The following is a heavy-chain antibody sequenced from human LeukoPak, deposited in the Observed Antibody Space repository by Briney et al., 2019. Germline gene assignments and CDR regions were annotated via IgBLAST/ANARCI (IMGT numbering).Heavy chain of an antibody. D-gene: IGHD1-7*01. Sequence: GGSLRLSCAASGFIFSDYYLTWIRQAPEKGLEWVGYISSSGSAIYYGDSVKGRFTISRDNAQNSLYLQMDSLGAEDTAVYYCATDLTGTTYDYWGQGSLVTVSS. CDR2: ISSSGSAI. V-gene: IGHV3-11*04. J-gene: IGHJ4*02. CDR1: GFIFSDYY. CDR3: ATDLTGTTYDY.